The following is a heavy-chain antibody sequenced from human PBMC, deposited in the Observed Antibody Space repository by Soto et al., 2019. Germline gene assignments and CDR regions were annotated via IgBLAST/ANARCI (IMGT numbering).Heavy chain of an antibody. CDR3: ASLSYEQLW. Sequence: PSETLSLTCAVSGGSISSSNWWSWVRQPPGKGLEWIGEIYHSGSTNYNPSLKSRVTITVDKSKNQFSLKLSSVTVADTAIYYCASLSYEQLWWGQGTLVTVSS. CDR2: IYHSGST. J-gene: IGHJ4*02. CDR1: GGSISSSNW. D-gene: IGHD1-1*01. V-gene: IGHV4-4*02.